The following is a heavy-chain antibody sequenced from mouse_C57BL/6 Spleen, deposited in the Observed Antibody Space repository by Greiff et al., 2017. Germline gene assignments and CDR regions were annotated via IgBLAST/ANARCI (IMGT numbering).Heavy chain of an antibody. Sequence: QVTLKESGPGILQSSQTLSLTCSFSGFSLSTSGMGVSWIRQPSGKGLEWLAHIYWDDDKRYNPSLNSRRTISKDTSRNQVFLKITSVVTTDTATYYCARRDYGSSYFDYWGQGTTLTVSS. V-gene: IGHV8-12*01. J-gene: IGHJ2*01. CDR2: IYWDDDK. CDR3: ARRDYGSSYFDY. D-gene: IGHD1-1*01. CDR1: GFSLSTSGMG.